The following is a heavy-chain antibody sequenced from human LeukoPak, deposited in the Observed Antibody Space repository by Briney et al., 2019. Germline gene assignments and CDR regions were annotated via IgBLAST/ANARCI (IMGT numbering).Heavy chain of an antibody. Sequence: GESLKISCKGSGYSFTSYWIGWVRKMPGKGLEWMGIIYPGDSDTRYSPSFQGQVTISADKSISTAYLQWSSQKASDTAMYYCARFSSNILTGYPTNFDYWGQGTLVTVSS. CDR3: ARFSSNILTGYPTNFDY. CDR2: IYPGDSDT. D-gene: IGHD3-9*01. CDR1: GYSFTSYW. V-gene: IGHV5-51*01. J-gene: IGHJ4*02.